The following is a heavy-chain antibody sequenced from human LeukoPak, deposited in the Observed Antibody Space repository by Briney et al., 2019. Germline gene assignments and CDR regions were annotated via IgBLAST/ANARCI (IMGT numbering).Heavy chain of an antibody. CDR3: AREEPYGSGVGFDY. CDR2: ISSSSSYI. CDR1: GFIFSDHY. V-gene: IGHV3-11*06. Sequence: PGGSLRLSCAASGFIFSDHYMSWIRQAPGKGLEWVSSISSSSSYIYYADSVKGRFTISRDNAKNSLYLQMNSLRAEDTAVYYCAREEPYGSGVGFDYWGQGTLVTVSS. D-gene: IGHD3-10*01. J-gene: IGHJ4*02.